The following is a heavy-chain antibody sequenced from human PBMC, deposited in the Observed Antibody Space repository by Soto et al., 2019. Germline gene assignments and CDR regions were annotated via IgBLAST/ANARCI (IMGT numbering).Heavy chain of an antibody. D-gene: IGHD6-13*01. J-gene: IGHJ6*03. Sequence: GGSLRLSCAASGFTFSGSAMHWVRQASGKGLEWVGRIRSKANSYATAYAASVKGRFTISRDDSKNTAYLQMNSLKTEDTAVYYCTRHPPYSGHYYYYMDVWGKGTTVTVSS. CDR1: GFTFSGSA. CDR3: TRHPPYSGHYYYYMDV. CDR2: IRSKANSYAT. V-gene: IGHV3-73*01.